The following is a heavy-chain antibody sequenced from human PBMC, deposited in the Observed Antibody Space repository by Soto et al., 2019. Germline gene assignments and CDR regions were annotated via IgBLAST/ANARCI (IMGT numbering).Heavy chain of an antibody. CDR1: GFTFSSYS. V-gene: IGHV3-23*01. D-gene: IGHD2-8*01. Sequence: PGGSLRLSCAASGFTFSSYSMNWVRQAPGKGLEWVSAISSSSSTTYYADSVKGRFTISRDNAKNTLYLQMNSLRAEDTAVYYCAKNFYPKTRCYFDYWGQGTLVTVSS. J-gene: IGHJ4*02. CDR2: ISSSSSTT. CDR3: AKNFYPKTRCYFDY.